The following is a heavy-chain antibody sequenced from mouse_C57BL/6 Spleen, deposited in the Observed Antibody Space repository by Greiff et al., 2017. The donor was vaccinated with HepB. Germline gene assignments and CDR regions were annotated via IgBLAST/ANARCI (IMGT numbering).Heavy chain of an antibody. CDR3: ARRYYYGSSYDAMDY. Sequence: QVQLKQSGAELMKPGASVKLSCKATGYTFTGYWIEWVKQRPGHGLEWIGEILPGSGSTNYNEKFKGKATFTADPSSNTSYMQLSSLTTEDSAIYYCARRYYYGSSYDAMDYWGQGTSVTVSS. CDR2: ILPGSGST. CDR1: GYTFTGYW. V-gene: IGHV1-9*01. J-gene: IGHJ4*01. D-gene: IGHD1-1*01.